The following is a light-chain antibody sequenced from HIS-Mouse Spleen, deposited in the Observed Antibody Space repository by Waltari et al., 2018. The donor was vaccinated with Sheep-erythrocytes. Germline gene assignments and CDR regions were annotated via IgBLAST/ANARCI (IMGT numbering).Light chain of an antibody. CDR1: QGIRND. Sequence: AIQMTQSPSSLSASVGARVTITCRASQGIRNDLGWYQQKPGKAPKLLIYAASSLQSGVPSRFSGSGSGTDFTFTISSLQPEDFATYYCLQDYNYPYTFGQGTKLEIK. CDR3: LQDYNYPYT. CDR2: AAS. V-gene: IGKV1-6*01. J-gene: IGKJ2*01.